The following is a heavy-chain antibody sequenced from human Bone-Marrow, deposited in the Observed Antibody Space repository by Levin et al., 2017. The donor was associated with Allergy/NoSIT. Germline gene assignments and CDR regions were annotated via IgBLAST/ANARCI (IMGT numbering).Heavy chain of an antibody. V-gene: IGHV5-51*01. CDR3: ARLPPLYKNTWHRVFDF. D-gene: IGHD3-10*01. CDR1: GYNFTNYW. J-gene: IGHJ4*02. CDR2: IYPGDSNF. Sequence: PGGSLRLSCTGSGYNFTNYWIGWVRQMPGKGLEWMGIIYPGDSNFTYSPSFQGQVTISADKSITTAYLQWSSLKASDTAMYYCARLPPLYKNTWHRVFDFWGQGTLVTVSS.